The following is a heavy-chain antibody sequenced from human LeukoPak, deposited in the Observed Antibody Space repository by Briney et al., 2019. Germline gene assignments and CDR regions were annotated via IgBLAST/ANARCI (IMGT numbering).Heavy chain of an antibody. D-gene: IGHD3-22*01. J-gene: IGHJ4*02. Sequence: ASVKVSCKASGYTFTSYYMHWVRQAPGQGLEWMGIINPSGGSTSYAQKFQGRVTMTRDTSTSTVYMELSSLRSEDTAVYYCATRGPDYYDSSGVYFDYWGQGTLVTVSS. V-gene: IGHV1-46*01. CDR3: ATRGPDYYDSSGVYFDY. CDR2: INPSGGST. CDR1: GYTFTSYY.